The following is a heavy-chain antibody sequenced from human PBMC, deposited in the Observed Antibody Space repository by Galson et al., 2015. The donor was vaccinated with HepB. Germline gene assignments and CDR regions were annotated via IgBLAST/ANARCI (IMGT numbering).Heavy chain of an antibody. CDR1: GFTFSSYA. Sequence: SLRLSCAASGFTFSSYAMHWVRQAPGKGLEWVAVISYDGSNKYYADSVKGRFTISRDNSKNTLYLQMNSLRAEDTAVYYCARDFYSGYDWGPDYWGQGTLVTVSS. D-gene: IGHD5-12*01. CDR2: ISYDGSNK. CDR3: ARDFYSGYDWGPDY. J-gene: IGHJ4*02. V-gene: IGHV3-30*04.